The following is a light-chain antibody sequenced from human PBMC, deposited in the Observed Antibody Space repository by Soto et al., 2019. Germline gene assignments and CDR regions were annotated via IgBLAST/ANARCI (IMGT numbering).Light chain of an antibody. CDR3: QHYRSPLTWT. Sequence: EIVLTQSPGTLSLSPGERATLSCRASQSVSSNYLAWYQQKPGQAPRLLIYGASSRVTGVPDRFRGTGSGTDFTLTISRLEPEDFAVYYCQHYRSPLTWTFGQGTKVEIK. J-gene: IGKJ1*01. CDR1: QSVSSNY. CDR2: GAS. V-gene: IGKV3-20*01.